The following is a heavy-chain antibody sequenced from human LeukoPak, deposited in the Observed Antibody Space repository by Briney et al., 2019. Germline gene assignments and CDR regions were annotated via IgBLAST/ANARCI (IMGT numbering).Heavy chain of an antibody. CDR1: GFTFSGYA. D-gene: IGHD3-3*01. CDR2: ISSGGGRT. CDR3: ARAHLYDFWSGYYLCYFDY. Sequence: GGSLRLSCAASGFTFSGYAMTWVRQAPGQGLEWVSSISSGGGRTYYADSVKGRFTISRDNSKNTLYLQMNSLRAEDTAVYYCARAHLYDFWSGYYLCYFDYWGQGTLVTVSS. J-gene: IGHJ4*02. V-gene: IGHV3-23*01.